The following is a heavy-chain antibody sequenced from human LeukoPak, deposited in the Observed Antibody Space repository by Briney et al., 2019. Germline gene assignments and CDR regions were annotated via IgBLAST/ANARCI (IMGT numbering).Heavy chain of an antibody. CDR1: GFTFSSYG. D-gene: IGHD6-19*01. V-gene: IGHV3-30*03. J-gene: IGHJ4*02. Sequence: GGSLRLSCAASGFTFSSYGMHWVRQAPGKGLEWVAVISYDGSNKYYADSVKGRFTISRDNSKNTLYLQMNSLRAEDTAVYYCARGSGAVAGTDYFDYWGQGTLVTVSS. CDR3: ARGSGAVAGTDYFDY. CDR2: ISYDGSNK.